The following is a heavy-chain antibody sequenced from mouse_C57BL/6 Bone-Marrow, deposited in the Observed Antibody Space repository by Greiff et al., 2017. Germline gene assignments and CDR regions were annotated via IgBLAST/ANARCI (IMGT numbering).Heavy chain of an antibody. J-gene: IGHJ2*01. CDR1: GYTFTDYE. CDR3: TRWLLPYYFDY. Sequence: QVQLQQSGAELVRPGASVTLSCKASGYTFTDYEMHWVKQTPVNGLEWIGAIDPETGGTASNQKFKGKAILTADKAYSTAYMELRSLTSEDSAVYYCTRWLLPYYFDYWGQGTTLTVSS. D-gene: IGHD2-3*01. CDR2: IDPETGGT. V-gene: IGHV1-15*01.